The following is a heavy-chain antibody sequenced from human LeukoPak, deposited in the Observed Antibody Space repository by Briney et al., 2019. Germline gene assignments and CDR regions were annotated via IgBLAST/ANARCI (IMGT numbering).Heavy chain of an antibody. D-gene: IGHD3-10*01. CDR2: IYPGDSDT. CDR1: GYSFTSYW. CDR3: ARPDGSGSYYNVVAFDI. J-gene: IGHJ3*02. Sequence: GESLKISCKGSGYSFTSYWIGWVRQMPGKGLGWMGIIYPGDSDTRYSPSFQGQVTISADKSISTAYLQWSSLKASDTAMYYCARPDGSGSYYNVVAFDIWGQGTMVTVSS. V-gene: IGHV5-51*01.